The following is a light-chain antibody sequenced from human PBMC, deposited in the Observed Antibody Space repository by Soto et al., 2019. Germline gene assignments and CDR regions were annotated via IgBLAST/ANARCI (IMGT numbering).Light chain of an antibody. Sequence: VMTQSPATLSVSPGERATLSCRASQSLRSSLAWYQQKPGQAPRLLIYGASTRATGIPARFSGSGSGTEFTLTIRSLQSEDFAVYYCQQYNNWPPINFGQGTRLEIK. CDR3: QQYNNWPPIN. CDR1: QSLRSS. J-gene: IGKJ5*01. CDR2: GAS. V-gene: IGKV3-15*01.